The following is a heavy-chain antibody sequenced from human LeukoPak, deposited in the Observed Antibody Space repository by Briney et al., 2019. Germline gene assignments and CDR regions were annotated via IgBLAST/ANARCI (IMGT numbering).Heavy chain of an antibody. Sequence: GSLRLSCAASGFTFSNAWMSWVRQAPGKGLEWVGRIKSKTDGGTTDYAAPVKGRFTISRDDSKNTLYLQMNSLKTEDTAVYYCTTDLGGSGSYYNAYFDYWGQGTLVTVSS. CDR3: TTDLGGSGSYYNAYFDY. J-gene: IGHJ4*02. D-gene: IGHD3-10*01. CDR2: IKSKTDGGTT. V-gene: IGHV3-15*01. CDR1: GFTFSNAW.